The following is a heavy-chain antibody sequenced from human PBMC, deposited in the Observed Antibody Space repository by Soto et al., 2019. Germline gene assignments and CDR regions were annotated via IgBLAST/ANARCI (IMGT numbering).Heavy chain of an antibody. Sequence: KTADTLSLTCAVYCGSFSGYYWSWIRQPPGKGLEWIGEINHSGSTNYNPSLESRVTISVDTSKNQFSLKLSAVTAADTAVYYCARGECSSTSCYMGFNWFDPWGQVTLVTVSS. J-gene: IGHJ5*02. CDR3: ARGECSSTSCYMGFNWFDP. CDR2: INHSGST. CDR1: CGSFSGYY. V-gene: IGHV4-34*01. D-gene: IGHD2-2*02.